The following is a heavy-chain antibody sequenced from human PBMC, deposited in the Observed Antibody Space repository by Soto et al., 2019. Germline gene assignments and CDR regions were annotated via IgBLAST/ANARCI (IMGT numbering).Heavy chain of an antibody. V-gene: IGHV4-30-4*01. J-gene: IGHJ4*02. D-gene: IGHD3-22*01. CDR1: GGSISSGDYY. CDR3: ASLRSYYYDSSGYYFDY. CDR2: IYYSGST. Sequence: KASESLSLTCTVSGGSISSGDYYWSWIRQPPGKGLEWIGYIYYSGSTYYNPSLKSRVTISVDTSKNQFSLKLSSVTAADTAVYYCASLRSYYYDSSGYYFDYWGQGTLVTVSS.